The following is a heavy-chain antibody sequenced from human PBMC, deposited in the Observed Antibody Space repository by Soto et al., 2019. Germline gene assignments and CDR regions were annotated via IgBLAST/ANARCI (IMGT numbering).Heavy chain of an antibody. V-gene: IGHV3-23*01. Sequence: GGSLRLSCASSGFPFSSYAMSWVRQAPGKGLEWVSAISGSGGSTYYADSVKGRFTISRDNSKNTLYLQMNSLRAEDTAVYYCAKDQDYSMIVVVILDYWGQGTLVTVSS. CDR3: AKDQDYSMIVVVILDY. D-gene: IGHD3-22*01. CDR2: ISGSGGST. CDR1: GFPFSSYA. J-gene: IGHJ4*02.